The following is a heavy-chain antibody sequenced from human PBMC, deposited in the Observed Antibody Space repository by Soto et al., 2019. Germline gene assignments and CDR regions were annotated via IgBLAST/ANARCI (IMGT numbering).Heavy chain of an antibody. V-gene: IGHV4-34*01. D-gene: IGHD1-1*01. Sequence: QVQLQQWGAGLLRPSETLSLTCAVYGGSFSNYYWTWVRQPPGKGLEWIGEINHRGSTSYNPSLTRRVTVSLYTSKSQLSLKLSSVTAADRAVDFCARILLERRRFDYWGQGTLVSVSS. CDR1: GGSFSNYY. CDR2: INHRGST. CDR3: ARILLERRRFDY. J-gene: IGHJ4*02.